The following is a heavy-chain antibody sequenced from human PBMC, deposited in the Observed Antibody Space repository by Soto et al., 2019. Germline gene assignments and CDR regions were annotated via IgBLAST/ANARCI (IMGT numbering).Heavy chain of an antibody. D-gene: IGHD4-17*01. CDR1: GGSMSSNY. J-gene: IGHJ4*02. V-gene: IGHV4-59*01. CDR2: TYYTGST. CDR3: ARGGSYGDFFDY. Sequence: SETLSLTCTVSGGSMSSNYWTWIRQSPGKGLEWIGYTYYTGSTKYNPSLKSRVTISLDTSKNQFSLRLTSVTSADTAVYYCARGGSYGDFFDYWGQGAQVTVSS.